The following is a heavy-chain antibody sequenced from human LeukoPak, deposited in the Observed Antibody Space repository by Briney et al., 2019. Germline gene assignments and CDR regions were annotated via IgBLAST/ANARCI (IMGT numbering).Heavy chain of an antibody. J-gene: IGHJ4*02. CDR3: ARVTYGSGTYGAFDY. CDR2: ISGSGDNT. CDR1: GFTFTHYG. V-gene: IGHV3-23*01. D-gene: IGHD3-10*01. Sequence: GGTLRLSCAASGFTFTHYGMNWVRQAPGKGLEWVSTISGSGDNTYYADSVKGRFTISRDNSKNTLYLQMNSLRAEDTAVYYCARVTYGSGTYGAFDYWGQGTLVTVSS.